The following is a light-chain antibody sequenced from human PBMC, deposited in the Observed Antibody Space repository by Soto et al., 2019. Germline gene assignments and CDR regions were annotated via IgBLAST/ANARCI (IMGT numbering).Light chain of an antibody. Sequence: DIQVTQSPSSLSASVGDRVTITCRASQSIFNYLNWYQQKPGKAPKLLIYAASSLQSGVPSRFSGGGALTDFTLTINSLQPEDFATYYFQQSYSSPWTFGLGTKVEIK. J-gene: IGKJ1*01. V-gene: IGKV1-39*01. CDR1: QSIFNY. CDR2: AAS. CDR3: QQSYSSPWT.